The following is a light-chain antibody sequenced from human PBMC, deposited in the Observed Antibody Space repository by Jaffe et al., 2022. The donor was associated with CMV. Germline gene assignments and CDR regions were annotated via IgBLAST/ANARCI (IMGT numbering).Light chain of an antibody. V-gene: IGKV3-20*01. CDR2: HTS. CDR1: HSITSRY. J-gene: IGKJ4*01. CDR3: QQYHTSPALT. Sequence: IVLTQSPGTLSLSAGERATLSCRASHSITSRYLAWYQQKPGQAPRLLIYHTSNRATGIPDRFSGSGSETDFILTISRLEPEDFAVYYCQQYHTSPALTFGGGTKVEVK.